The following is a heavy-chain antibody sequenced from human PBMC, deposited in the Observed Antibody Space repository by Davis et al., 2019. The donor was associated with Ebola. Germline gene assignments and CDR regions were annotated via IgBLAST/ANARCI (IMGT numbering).Heavy chain of an antibody. V-gene: IGHV5-51*01. CDR1: GYSFTNYW. CDR3: ARLASPTQGSYGMDV. Sequence: GESLKISCKGSGYSFTNYWIGWVRQMPGKGLEWMGIIYPGDSDTRYSPSFQGQVTISADKSISTAYLQWSSLKASDTAMYYCARLASPTQGSYGMDVWGQGTTVTVSS. CDR2: IYPGDSDT. J-gene: IGHJ6*02.